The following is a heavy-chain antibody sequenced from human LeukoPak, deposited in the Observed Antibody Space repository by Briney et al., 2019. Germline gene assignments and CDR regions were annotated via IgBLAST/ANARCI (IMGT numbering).Heavy chain of an antibody. CDR1: GFTVSRNY. V-gene: IGHV3-66*01. D-gene: IGHD5-24*01. CDR3: AKFIETDHSFDH. J-gene: IGHJ4*02. Sequence: VGSLRLSCAVSGFTVSRNYTSWVRQAPGKGLECVSGIYSGGTTYYPDSVKGRFSSSRDNSKNTLYLQMNSLRVENTAVYYCAKFIETDHSFDHWGQGTLVTVSS. CDR2: IYSGGTT.